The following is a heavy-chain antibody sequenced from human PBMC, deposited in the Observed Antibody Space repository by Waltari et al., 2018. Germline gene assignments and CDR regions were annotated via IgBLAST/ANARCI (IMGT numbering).Heavy chain of an antibody. CDR1: GFTFSSYG. CDR3: AKGRVRTPNSPFDY. CDR2: IRYDGSNK. V-gene: IGHV3-30*02. Sequence: QVQLVESGGGVVQPGGSLRLSCVASGFTFSSYGMHWVRQAPGKGVGWVAFIRYDGSNKYYADSVKGRFTISRDNSKNTLYLQMNSLRAEDTAVYYCAKGRVRTPNSPFDYWGQGTQVTVSS. J-gene: IGHJ4*02. D-gene: IGHD1-1*01.